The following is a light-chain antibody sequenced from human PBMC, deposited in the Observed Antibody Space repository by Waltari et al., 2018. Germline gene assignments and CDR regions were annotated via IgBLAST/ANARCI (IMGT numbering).Light chain of an antibody. V-gene: IGKV1-5*03. CDR1: QSIRSS. CDR3: QQYDAYALT. Sequence: DIQMPQSPSTLSASVGDRVTITCRASQSIRSSLAWYQQKPGKAPKFLIYEASSLESGVPSRFSGSGSGTEFTLTISSLQPDDFATYFCQQYDAYALTFGGGTKVEIK. CDR2: EAS. J-gene: IGKJ4*01.